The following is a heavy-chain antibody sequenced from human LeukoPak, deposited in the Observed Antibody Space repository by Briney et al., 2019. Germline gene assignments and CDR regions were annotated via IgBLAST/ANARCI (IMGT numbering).Heavy chain of an antibody. V-gene: IGHV1-18*01. CDR1: GYTFTSYG. Sequence: ASVKVSCKASGYTFTSYGISWVRQAPGQGLEWMGWISAYNGNTNYAQKLQGRVTMTTDTSTSTAYMELRSLRSDDTAVYYCARVTMVRGSLSRLYRIDWFDPWGQGTLVTVSS. CDR3: ARVTMVRGSLSRLYRIDWFDP. J-gene: IGHJ5*02. D-gene: IGHD3-10*01. CDR2: ISAYNGNT.